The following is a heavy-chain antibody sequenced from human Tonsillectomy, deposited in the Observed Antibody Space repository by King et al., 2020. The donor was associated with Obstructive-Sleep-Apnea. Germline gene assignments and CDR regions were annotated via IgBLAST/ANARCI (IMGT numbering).Heavy chain of an antibody. D-gene: IGHD6-13*01. J-gene: IGHJ4*02. Sequence: QLQESGPGLVKPSETLSLTCTVSGGSISSSSYYWGWIRQPPGKGLEWIGSIYYSGSTYYNPSLKSRVTISVDTSKNQFSLKLSSVTAADTAVYYCAREMSSSWLFDYWGQGTLVTVSS. CDR1: GGSISSSSYY. CDR2: IYYSGST. CDR3: AREMSSSWLFDY. V-gene: IGHV4-39*07.